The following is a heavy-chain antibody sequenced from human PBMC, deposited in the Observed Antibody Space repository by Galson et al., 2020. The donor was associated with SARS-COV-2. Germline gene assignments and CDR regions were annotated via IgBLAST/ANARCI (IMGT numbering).Heavy chain of an antibody. D-gene: IGHD2-2*01. CDR2: ISGSGART. V-gene: IGHV3-23*01. J-gene: IGHJ5*02. Sequence: GESLKISCAASGFTSRSYWMHWVRQAPGKGLEWVAAISGSGARTYYEDSVKGRFTISRDNSMNTLFLQMNSLRVDDTALSYCAKDSPVDCSSTSCLNWLDPWGQGTLVTVSS. CDR3: AKDSPVDCSSTSCLNWLDP. CDR1: GFTSRSYW.